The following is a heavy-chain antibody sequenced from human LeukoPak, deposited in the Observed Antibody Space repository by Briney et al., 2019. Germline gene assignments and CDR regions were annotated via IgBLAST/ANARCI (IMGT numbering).Heavy chain of an antibody. Sequence: SETLSLTCTVSGGSISSSSYYWGWIRQPPGKGLEWIGSIYYSGSTYYNPSLKSRFTISVDRAKNRFDLKLSSVTAAATAVYYCARDQASTGYSSGWYYYWGQGTLVTVSS. D-gene: IGHD6-19*01. V-gene: IGHV4-39*06. CDR3: ARDQASTGYSSGWYYY. J-gene: IGHJ4*02. CDR1: GGSISSSSYY. CDR2: IYYSGST.